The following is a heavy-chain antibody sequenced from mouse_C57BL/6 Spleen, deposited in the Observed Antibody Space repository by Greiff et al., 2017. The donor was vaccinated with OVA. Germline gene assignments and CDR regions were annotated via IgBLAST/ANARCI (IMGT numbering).Heavy chain of an antibody. D-gene: IGHD2-3*01. CDR3: TKAFYDGYYSDY. V-gene: IGHV14-1*01. Sequence: EVQLQQSGAELVRPGASVKLSCTASGFNIKDYYMHWVKQRPEQGLEWIGRIDPEDGDTEYAPKFQGKATMTADTSSNTAYLQLSSLTSEDTAVFYCTKAFYDGYYSDYWGQGTTLTVSS. J-gene: IGHJ2*01. CDR1: GFNIKDYY. CDR2: IDPEDGDT.